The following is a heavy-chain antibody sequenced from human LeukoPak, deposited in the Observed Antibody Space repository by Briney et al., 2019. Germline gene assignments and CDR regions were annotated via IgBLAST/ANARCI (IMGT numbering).Heavy chain of an antibody. J-gene: IGHJ4*02. Sequence: SETLSLTCTVSGGSISSSSYYWGWIRQPPGKGLEWIGRIYYSGRTYYNPSLKSRVTISVDTSKNQLSLKLSSVTAADTAVYYCASARTSSRSWFTFDYWGQGILVTVSS. CDR3: ASARTSSRSWFTFDY. CDR1: GGSISSSSYY. V-gene: IGHV4-39*01. CDR2: IYYSGRT. D-gene: IGHD6-13*01.